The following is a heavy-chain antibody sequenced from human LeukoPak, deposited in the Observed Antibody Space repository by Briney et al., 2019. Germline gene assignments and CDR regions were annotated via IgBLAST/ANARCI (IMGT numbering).Heavy chain of an antibody. D-gene: IGHD6-19*01. CDR1: GVSISSNSYY. V-gene: IGHV4-39*02. Sequence: SETLSLTCTVSGVSISSNSYYWGWVRQPPGKGLEWIATVDYSGNTYYNPSLKSRVIISMDTSKNQFSLKLSSVTAADTAVYYCARDRRGYRGVAGTFDYWGQGTLVTVSS. CDR3: ARDRRGYRGVAGTFDY. J-gene: IGHJ4*02. CDR2: VDYSGNT.